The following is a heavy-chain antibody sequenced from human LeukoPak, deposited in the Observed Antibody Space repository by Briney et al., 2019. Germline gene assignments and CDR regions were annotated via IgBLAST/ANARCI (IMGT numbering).Heavy chain of an antibody. CDR1: GGSISSYY. CDR3: ARSRGSLWFDP. CDR2: IYYSGST. Sequence: SETLSLTCTVSGGSISSYYWSWIRQPPGKGLEWIGYIYYSGSTNYNPSLKSRVTISVDTSKNQFSLKLSSVTAADTAVYYCARSRGSLWFDPWGQGTLVTVSS. V-gene: IGHV4-59*12. J-gene: IGHJ5*02. D-gene: IGHD3-10*01.